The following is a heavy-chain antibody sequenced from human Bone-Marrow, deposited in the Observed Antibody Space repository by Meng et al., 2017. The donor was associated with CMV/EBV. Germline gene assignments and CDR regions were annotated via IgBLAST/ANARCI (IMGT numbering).Heavy chain of an antibody. CDR3: ARGHLSRGNSGYYYYGMDV. V-gene: IGHV4-59*12. Sequence: SETLSLTCTVSGGSISSYYWSWIRQPPGKGLEWIGYIYYSGSTNYNPSLKSRVTISVDTSKNQFSLKLSSVTAADTAVYYCARGHLSRGNSGYYYYGMDVWGQGTTVTVSS. CDR2: IYYSGST. J-gene: IGHJ6*02. CDR1: GGSISSYY. D-gene: IGHD4-23*01.